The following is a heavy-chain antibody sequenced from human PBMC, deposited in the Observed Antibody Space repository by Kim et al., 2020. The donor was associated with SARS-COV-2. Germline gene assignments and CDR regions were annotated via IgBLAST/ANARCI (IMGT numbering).Heavy chain of an antibody. J-gene: IGHJ5*01. CDR3: ARHLDYYGSGSYSNYPNW. CDR2: INAGNGNT. CDR1: GYTFTSYA. Sequence: ASVKVSCKASGYTFTSYAMHWVRQAPGQRREWMGWINAGNGNTKYSQKCQGRVTITRDTSASTAYMELRSLRPEDTAVHYCARHLDYYGSGSYSNYPNW. V-gene: IGHV1-3*01. D-gene: IGHD3-10*01.